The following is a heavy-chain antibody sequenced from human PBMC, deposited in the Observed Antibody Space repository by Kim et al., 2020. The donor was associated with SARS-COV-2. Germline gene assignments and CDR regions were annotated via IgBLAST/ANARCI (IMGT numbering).Heavy chain of an antibody. D-gene: IGHD3-3*01. Sequence: TDYAAPVKGRFTISRDDSKNTLYLQMNSLKTEDTAVYYCTTRRITIFQVYWGQGTLVTVSS. J-gene: IGHJ4*02. CDR3: TTRRITIFQVY. CDR2: T. V-gene: IGHV3-15*01.